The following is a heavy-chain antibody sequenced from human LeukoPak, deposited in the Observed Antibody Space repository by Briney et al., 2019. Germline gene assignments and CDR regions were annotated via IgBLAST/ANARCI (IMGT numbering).Heavy chain of an antibody. J-gene: IGHJ4*02. CDR1: GFTLSDYW. CDR3: VRDGRGTTPYDC. CDR2: ISPDGRNI. V-gene: IGHV3-74*01. Sequence: SGGSLRLSCAASGFTLSDYWMNWFRQAPGKGPVWVSHISPDGRNIAYADSVKGRFTISRDSAKNTLYLQMNSLRVGDTAVYYCVRDGRGTTPYDCWGQGTLVTVSS. D-gene: IGHD1-7*01.